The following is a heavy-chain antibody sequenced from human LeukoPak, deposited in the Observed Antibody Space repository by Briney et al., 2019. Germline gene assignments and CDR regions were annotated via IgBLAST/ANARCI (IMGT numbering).Heavy chain of an antibody. CDR2: ISGSGYYT. D-gene: IGHD3-16*01. V-gene: IGHV3-23*01. Sequence: GGSLRLSCEASGSGFTFGNFAMSWVRQAPGKGLEWLSGISGSGYYTYYADSVKGRFTISRDNPKNTLYIQMNSLRVEDTAVYYCAKDGSWGDYYFYFYMDVWGKGTTVTVSS. CDR3: AKDGSWGDYYFYFYMDV. J-gene: IGHJ6*03. CDR1: GSGFTFGNFA.